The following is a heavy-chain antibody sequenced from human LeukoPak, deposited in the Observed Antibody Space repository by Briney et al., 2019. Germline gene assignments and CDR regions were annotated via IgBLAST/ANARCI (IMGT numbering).Heavy chain of an antibody. J-gene: IGHJ4*02. CDR2: INPSGCIT. Sequence: ASVKVSCKASGYTFTSYYMHWVRQAPGQGLEWMGIINPSGCITSYAQKFQGRVTMTRDTSTSTVYMELSSLRSEDTAVYYCARVNYGDFHFDYWGQGTLVTVSS. CDR1: GYTFTSYY. V-gene: IGHV1-46*01. CDR3: ARVNYGDFHFDY. D-gene: IGHD4-17*01.